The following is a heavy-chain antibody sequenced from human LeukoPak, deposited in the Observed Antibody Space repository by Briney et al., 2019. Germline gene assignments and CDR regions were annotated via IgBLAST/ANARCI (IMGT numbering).Heavy chain of an antibody. V-gene: IGHV4-31*03. CDR2: IYYSGST. CDR1: GGSISSGGYN. D-gene: IGHD3-10*01. J-gene: IGHJ4*02. CDR3: ARDGGYGSGSYYMAY. Sequence: SETLSLTCTVSGGSISSGGYNWNWIRQHPGKGLEWIGYIYYSGSTSYNPPLKSRVIISIDRSKNQFSLKLSSVTAADSAVYYCARDGGYGSGSYYMAYWGQGTLVTVSS.